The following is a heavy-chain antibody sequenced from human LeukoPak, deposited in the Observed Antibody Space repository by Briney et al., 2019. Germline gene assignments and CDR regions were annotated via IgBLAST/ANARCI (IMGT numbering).Heavy chain of an antibody. V-gene: IGHV3-48*04. Sequence: LPGGSLRLSCAASGFTFSTYSMSWVRQAPGKGLEWVSYISSSGSTIYYADSVKGRFTISRDNAKNSLYLQMNSLRAEDTAVYYCARLHPYTDYSNYLFRGENWFDPWGQGTLVTVSS. J-gene: IGHJ5*02. D-gene: IGHD4-11*01. CDR3: ARLHPYTDYSNYLFRGENWFDP. CDR2: ISSSGSTI. CDR1: GFTFSTYS.